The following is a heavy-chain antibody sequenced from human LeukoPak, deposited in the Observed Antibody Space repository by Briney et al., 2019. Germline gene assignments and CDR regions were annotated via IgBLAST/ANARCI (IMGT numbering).Heavy chain of an antibody. V-gene: IGHV3-48*03. J-gene: IGHJ6*03. CDR1: GFTFSSYE. CDR3: AKLGGHPLHNYVGV. D-gene: IGHD3-16*01. Sequence: GGSLRLSCAASGFTFSSYEMNWVRQAPGKGLEWVSYISSSGSTIYYADSVKGRFTISRDNAKNSLYLQMNSLRAEDTAVYYCAKLGGHPLHNYVGVWGKGTTVAVSS. CDR2: ISSSGSTI.